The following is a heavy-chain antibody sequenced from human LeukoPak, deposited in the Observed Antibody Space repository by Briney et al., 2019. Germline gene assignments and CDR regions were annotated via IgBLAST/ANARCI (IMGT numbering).Heavy chain of an antibody. CDR3: ARGRSTIGVVPAAMNWFDP. Sequence: PSETLSLTCTVSGGSISSYYWSWIRQPAGKGLEWIGRFYISGSTNYNPSLKSRVTISVDTSKNQFSLKLSSVTAADTAVYYCARGRSTIGVVPAAMNWFDPWGQGTLVTVSS. D-gene: IGHD2-2*01. J-gene: IGHJ5*02. CDR2: FYISGST. V-gene: IGHV4-4*07. CDR1: GGSISSYY.